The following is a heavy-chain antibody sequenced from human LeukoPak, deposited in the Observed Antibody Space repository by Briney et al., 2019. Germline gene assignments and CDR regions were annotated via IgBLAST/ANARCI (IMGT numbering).Heavy chain of an antibody. CDR2: ISYDGSNK. CDR1: GFTFSSYA. J-gene: IGHJ4*02. Sequence: PGRSLRLSCAASGFTFSSYAMHWVCQAPGKGLEWVAVISYDGSNKYYADSVKGRFTISRDNSKNTLYLQMNSLRAEDTAVYYCARGQWFRAFWSRGTPVTVSS. CDR3: ARGQWFRAF. D-gene: IGHD3-10*01. V-gene: IGHV3-30-3*01.